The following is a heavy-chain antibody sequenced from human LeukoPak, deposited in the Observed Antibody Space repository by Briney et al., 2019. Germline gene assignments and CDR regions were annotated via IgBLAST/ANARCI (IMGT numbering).Heavy chain of an antibody. Sequence: PGEFLKISCKGSGYSFSNYWIGWVRQMPGKGLEWMGIIYPGDSDTRYSPSFQGQVTISADKSISTAYLQWSSLKASDTAMYYCARVLGYCNGGSCYPGAYWGQGTLVTVSS. D-gene: IGHD2-15*01. CDR1: GYSFSNYW. CDR2: IYPGDSDT. CDR3: ARVLGYCNGGSCYPGAY. J-gene: IGHJ4*02. V-gene: IGHV5-51*01.